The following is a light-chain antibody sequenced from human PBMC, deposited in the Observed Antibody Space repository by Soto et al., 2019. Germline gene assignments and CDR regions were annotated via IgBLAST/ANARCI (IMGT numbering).Light chain of an antibody. CDR3: SSYTFSSTVL. CDR2: DVS. Sequence: QSALTQPASVSGSPGQSITISCTGTSRDVGGYNYVSWYQQYPGKAPKLMIYDVSNRPSGVSNRFSGSKSGNTASPTISGLQAEDEADYYCSSYTFSSTVLFGGGTKLTVL. J-gene: IGLJ2*01. V-gene: IGLV2-14*01. CDR1: SRDVGGYNY.